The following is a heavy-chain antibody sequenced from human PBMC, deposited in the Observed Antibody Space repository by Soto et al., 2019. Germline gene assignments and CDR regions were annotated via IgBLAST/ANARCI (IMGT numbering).Heavy chain of an antibody. D-gene: IGHD3-3*01. J-gene: IGHJ4*02. CDR3: ARDVRFLEWFPFDY. V-gene: IGHV1-2*04. Sequence: ASVKVSCKASGYTFTSYGISWVRQAPGQGLEWMGWINPNSGGTNYAQKFQGWVTMTRDTSISTAYMELSRLRSDDTAVYYCARDVRFLEWFPFDYWGQGTLVTVSS. CDR1: GYTFTSYG. CDR2: INPNSGGT.